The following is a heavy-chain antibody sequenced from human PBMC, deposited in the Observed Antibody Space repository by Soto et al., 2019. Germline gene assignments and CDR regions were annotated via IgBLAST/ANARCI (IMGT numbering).Heavy chain of an antibody. J-gene: IGHJ6*04. CDR3: AKDKNGDYDYYYYGMDV. CDR2: ISYDGSNE. CDR1: GFTFNDYA. V-gene: IGHV3-30*18. D-gene: IGHD4-17*01. Sequence: QVQLVESGGGVVQPGKSLRLSCAASGFTFNDYAMHWVRRAPGKGLAWLAVISYDGSNEVYADSVKGRFTISRDNSQNTLFLQMNSLSAEDTAMYYCAKDKNGDYDYYYYGMDVWGEGTTVTVSS.